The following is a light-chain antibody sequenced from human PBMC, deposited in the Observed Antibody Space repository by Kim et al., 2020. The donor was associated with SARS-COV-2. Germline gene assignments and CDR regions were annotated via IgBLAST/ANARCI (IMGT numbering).Light chain of an antibody. CDR1: SLRNYY. Sequence: SSELTQDPAVSVALGHTVRITCQGDSLRNYYASWYQQRPGQAPVLVIHGENNRPSGIPDRFSGSSSGNTASLTITGTQAEDEADYYCNSRDCSPQRYVFGTGTKVTVL. CDR2: GEN. V-gene: IGLV3-19*01. CDR3: NSRDCSPQRYV. J-gene: IGLJ1*01.